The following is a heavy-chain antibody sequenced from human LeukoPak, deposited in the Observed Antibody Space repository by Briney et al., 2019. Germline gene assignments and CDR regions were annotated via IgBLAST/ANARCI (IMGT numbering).Heavy chain of an antibody. CDR3: ASARLGSGLEGAFDI. Sequence: PSETLSLTCTVSGGSISSYYWSWIRQPPGKGLEWIGYIYYSGSTNYNPSLKSRVTISVDTSKNQFSLKLSSVTAADTAVYNCASARLGSGLEGAFDIWGQGTMVTVSS. CDR1: GGSISSYY. D-gene: IGHD6-25*01. CDR2: IYYSGST. V-gene: IGHV4-59*01. J-gene: IGHJ3*02.